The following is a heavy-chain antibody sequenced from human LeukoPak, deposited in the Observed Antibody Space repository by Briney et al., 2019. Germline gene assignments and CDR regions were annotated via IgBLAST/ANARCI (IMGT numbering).Heavy chain of an antibody. Sequence: SETLSLTCTISGDSINNYYWSWIRQPAGKGLEWIGRIYTSGTTNYNPSLKSRVTISLNTSKNQFSLKLSSVTAADTAVYYCAGNYYGSGSYYSEDRYWGQGTLVTVSS. CDR3: AGNYYGSGSYYSEDRY. J-gene: IGHJ4*02. CDR1: GDSINNYY. V-gene: IGHV4-4*07. CDR2: IYTSGTT. D-gene: IGHD3-10*01.